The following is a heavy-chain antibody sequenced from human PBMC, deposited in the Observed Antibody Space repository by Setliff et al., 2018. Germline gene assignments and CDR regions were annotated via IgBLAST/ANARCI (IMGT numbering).Heavy chain of an antibody. V-gene: IGHV4-61*01. CDR3: ARPLEESFGGVRDSDAFDV. D-gene: IGHD3-16*01. J-gene: IGHJ3*01. CDR1: GGPINTGNCY. CDR2: IYSTGST. Sequence: PSETLSLTCTVSGGPINTGNCYWSWVRQPPGKGLEWIGYIYSTGSTNYNPSLKSRVTISVDTSKNLLSLRVNSVTATDTAVYYCARPLEESFGGVRDSDAFDVWGQGTMVTVSS.